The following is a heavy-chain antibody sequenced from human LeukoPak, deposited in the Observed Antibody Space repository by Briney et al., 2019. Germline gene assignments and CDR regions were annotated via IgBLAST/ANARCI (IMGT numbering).Heavy chain of an antibody. D-gene: IGHD3-16*01. Sequence: PSQTLSLTCAVSGGSISSGGYSWSWIRQPPGKGLEWIGYIYHSGSTYYNPSLKSRVTISVDRSKNQFSLRLSSVTAADTAVYYCARDNEAGGYYFDYWGQGTLVTVSS. CDR3: ARDNEAGGYYFDY. V-gene: IGHV4-30-2*01. CDR2: IYHSGST. J-gene: IGHJ4*02. CDR1: GGSISSGGYS.